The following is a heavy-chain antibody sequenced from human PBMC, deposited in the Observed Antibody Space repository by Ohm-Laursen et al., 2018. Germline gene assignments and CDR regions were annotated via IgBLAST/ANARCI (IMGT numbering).Heavy chain of an antibody. D-gene: IGHD2-21*01. V-gene: IGHV3-23*01. J-gene: IGHJ4*02. CDR1: GFTFRSLA. Sequence: GSLRLSCAATGFTFRSLAMTWVRQPPGKGLEWVSIISSDAGKTYYADSVKGRFSISRDNSKNTQHLQMNSLRTDDTAVYFCAIDSEGTEHTVWGQGALVTVSS. CDR2: ISSDAGKT. CDR3: AIDSEGTEHTV.